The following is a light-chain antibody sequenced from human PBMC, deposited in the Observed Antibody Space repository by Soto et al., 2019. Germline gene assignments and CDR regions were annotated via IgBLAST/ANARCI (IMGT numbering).Light chain of an antibody. V-gene: IGKV1-39*01. Sequence: DIQMTQSPSSLSAFVGDRVTITCRASQSISGYLNWYQQKPGKAPKLLIFATSSLQSGVPSRFSGSGSGTDFTLTISSLQREDFAIDYCQQSYSTLITFGQGTRLEIK. CDR3: QQSYSTLIT. J-gene: IGKJ5*01. CDR1: QSISGY. CDR2: ATS.